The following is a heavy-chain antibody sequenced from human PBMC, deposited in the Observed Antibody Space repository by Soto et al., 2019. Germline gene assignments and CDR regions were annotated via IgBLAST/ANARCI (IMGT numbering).Heavy chain of an antibody. CDR3: AAPLPLRWVDY. CDR1: GFPFSSYA. CDR2: ISGSGGRI. D-gene: IGHD4-17*01. J-gene: IGHJ4*02. V-gene: IGHV3-23*01. Sequence: EVQLLESGGGLVQPGGSLRLSCAASGFPFSSYAMSWVRQAPGKGLEWVSAISGSGGRIYYADSVKGRFTISRDNPKNTRDLQMNSLRAEDTAVYYCAAPLPLRWVDYWGQGTLVTVSS.